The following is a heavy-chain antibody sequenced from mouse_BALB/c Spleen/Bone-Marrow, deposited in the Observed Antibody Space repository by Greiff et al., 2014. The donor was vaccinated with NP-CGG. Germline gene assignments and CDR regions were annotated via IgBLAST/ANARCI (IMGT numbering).Heavy chain of an antibody. CDR3: ARDYYGSLYAMDY. D-gene: IGHD1-1*01. CDR2: IWAGGST. Sequence: VQLVESGPGLVAPSQSLSITCTVFGFSLTSYGVHWVRQPPGKGLEWLGVIWAGGSTNYNSALMSRLSISKDNSKSQVFLKMNSLQTDDTAMYYCARDYYGSLYAMDYWGQGTSVTVSS. J-gene: IGHJ4*01. V-gene: IGHV2-9*02. CDR1: GFSLTSYG.